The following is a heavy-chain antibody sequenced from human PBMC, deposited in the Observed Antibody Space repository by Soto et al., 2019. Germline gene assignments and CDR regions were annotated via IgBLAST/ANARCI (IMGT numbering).Heavy chain of an antibody. D-gene: IGHD5-18*01. CDR3: ARGLERVVDTAMPS. CDR2: ISATGGTT. V-gene: IGHV3-23*01. CDR1: GFNFRGYA. J-gene: IGHJ5*02. Sequence: GGSLRLSCAASGFNFRGYAISWVRQAPGKGLEWVCGISATGGTTYYADAVKGRFTISRDNSKNTLYLQMNSLRAEDTAVYYCARGLERVVDTAMPSWGQGTLVTVSS.